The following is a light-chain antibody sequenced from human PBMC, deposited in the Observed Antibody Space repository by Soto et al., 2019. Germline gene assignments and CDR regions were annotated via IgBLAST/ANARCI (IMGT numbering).Light chain of an antibody. V-gene: IGKV3-11*01. CDR1: QSVSRN. J-gene: IGKJ4*01. CDR3: QQRNSWPIT. CDR2: DAS. Sequence: EVVLTQSPATLSLSPGERATLSCRASQSVSRNLVWYQQKPGQAPRLLLFDASNRATGIPARFSGRGSGTDFILTISSLEPEDFAVYYCQQRNSWPITFGGGTKVDVK.